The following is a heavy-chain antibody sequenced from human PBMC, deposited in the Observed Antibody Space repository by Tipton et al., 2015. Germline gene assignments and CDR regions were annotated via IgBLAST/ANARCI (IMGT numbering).Heavy chain of an antibody. CDR1: GFSFSDAW. CDR3: ARFDYGDYLTGFDP. CDR2: IKTKAYGGTI. V-gene: IGHV3-15*07. Sequence: SLRLSCAASGFSFSDAWMNWVRQAPGKGLEWVGRIKTKAYGGTIDYAAPVRGRFTISTDDSKNTLYLQMNSLRVEDTAVYYCARFDYGDYLTGFDPWGQGTLVTVSS. D-gene: IGHD4-17*01. J-gene: IGHJ5*02.